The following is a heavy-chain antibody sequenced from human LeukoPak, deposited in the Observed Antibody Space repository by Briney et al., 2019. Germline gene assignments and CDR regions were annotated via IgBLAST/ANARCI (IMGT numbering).Heavy chain of an antibody. D-gene: IGHD1/OR15-1a*01. V-gene: IGHV3-7*01. CDR3: TRDFAFQQFDY. CDR2: INQDESTK. Sequence: GSLRLPCAATGFSFSNSCITWVRQAPGKGPEWLANINQDESTKNYVDAVEGRFTISRDNAKNSLFLQMNSLRAEDTAVYYCTRDFAFQQFDYWGQGTLVTVSS. J-gene: IGHJ4*02. CDR1: GFSFSNSC.